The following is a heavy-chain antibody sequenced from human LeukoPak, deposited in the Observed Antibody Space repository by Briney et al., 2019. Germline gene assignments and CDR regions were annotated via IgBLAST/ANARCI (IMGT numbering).Heavy chain of an antibody. D-gene: IGHD6-19*01. CDR3: ARGDSTSGGIAVAGTPGSYDY. Sequence: PSETLPLTCAVYGGSFSGYFWTWIRQPPGKGLEWIGEINHSGSTNYNPSLKRRVTISVDTSKNQFSLKLSSVTAADTAVYYCARGDSTSGGIAVAGTPGSYDYWGQGTLVTVSS. CDR1: GGSFSGYF. J-gene: IGHJ4*02. V-gene: IGHV4-34*01. CDR2: INHSGST.